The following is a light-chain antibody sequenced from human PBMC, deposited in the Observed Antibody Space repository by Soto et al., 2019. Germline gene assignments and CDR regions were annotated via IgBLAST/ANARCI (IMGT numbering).Light chain of an antibody. CDR2: DVT. V-gene: IGLV2-14*01. Sequence: QSVLTQPASVSGAPGQSITVSCTGTSSDVGGYNYVSWYQQYPGKVPRLMIYDVTNRPPGASNRFSGSKSGNTASLTISGLQAEDEADYYCSSYRRGSTYVFGTGTKVTVL. CDR3: SSYRRGSTYV. CDR1: SSDVGGYNY. J-gene: IGLJ1*01.